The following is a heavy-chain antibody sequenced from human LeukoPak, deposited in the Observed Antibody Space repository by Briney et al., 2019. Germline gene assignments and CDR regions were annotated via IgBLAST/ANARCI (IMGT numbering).Heavy chain of an antibody. J-gene: IGHJ4*02. CDR2: ISDYNGTT. V-gene: IGHV1-18*01. CDR1: GYTFTSYG. D-gene: IGHD6-13*01. CDR3: ARRAWTGVIAAAATGGFDY. Sequence: ASVKVSCKASGYTFTSYGISWVRQAPGQGLEWMGWISDYNGTTNYAQNLQGRVTMTTDTSTRTAYMELRSLRSDDTAVYYCARRAWTGVIAAAATGGFDYWGQGTLVTVSS.